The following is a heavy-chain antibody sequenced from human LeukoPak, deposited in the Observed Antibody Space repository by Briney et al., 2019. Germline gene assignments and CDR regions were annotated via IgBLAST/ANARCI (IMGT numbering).Heavy chain of an antibody. CDR1: GGSISSYY. Sequence: SETLSLTCTVFGGSISSYYWSWIRQPAGKGLEWIGRIYTSGTTHYNPSLKSRVTMSVDTSKNQFSLNLSSVTAADTAVYYCARFSSIAAAFDYWGLGTLVTVSS. CDR2: IYTSGTT. D-gene: IGHD6-13*01. CDR3: ARFSSIAAAFDY. V-gene: IGHV4-4*07. J-gene: IGHJ4*02.